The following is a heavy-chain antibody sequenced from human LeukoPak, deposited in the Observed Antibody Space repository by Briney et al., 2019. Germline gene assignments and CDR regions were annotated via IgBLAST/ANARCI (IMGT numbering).Heavy chain of an antibody. Sequence: SETLSLTCAVYGVSLRGYYWSWIRQSPEKGLEWIGEISHEGDSIYNPSLKSRLTLSVDMSKNQFSLKLRSVTAADTAVYYCARGRNYVSVYYFDVWGKGTTVIVSS. J-gene: IGHJ6*03. CDR2: ISHEGDS. D-gene: IGHD1-7*01. CDR1: GVSLRGYY. CDR3: ARGRNYVSVYYFDV. V-gene: IGHV4-34*01.